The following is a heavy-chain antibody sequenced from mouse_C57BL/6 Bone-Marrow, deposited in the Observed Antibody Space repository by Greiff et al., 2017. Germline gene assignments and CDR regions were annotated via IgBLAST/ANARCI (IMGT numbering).Heavy chain of an antibody. V-gene: IGHV1-85*01. J-gene: IGHJ2*01. Sequence: VLLQQSGPELVKPGASVTLTCNASGYTFTSYDLNWVKQRPGQGIQWIGWFLPSDGSTKYNETFKGKATLTVDTSSSTPYMEQHRLTSEDAAVYFCAREGTDCDYWGQGTTLTVSS. CDR3: AREGTDCDY. CDR1: GYTFTSYD. CDR2: FLPSDGST.